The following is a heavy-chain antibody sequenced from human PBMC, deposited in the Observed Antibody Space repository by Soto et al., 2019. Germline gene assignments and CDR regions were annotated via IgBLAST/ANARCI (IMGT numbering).Heavy chain of an antibody. CDR1: GFTFSSYW. CDR3: AVAVAGPTAIGY. D-gene: IGHD6-19*01. Sequence: EVQLVESGGGLVQPGGSLRLSCAASGFTFSSYWMHWVRQAPGKGLEWVSRINSDGSSTSYADSVKGRFTISGDNAKNTLYLQMNRLRAEDTAVYYWAVAVAGPTAIGYWGQGTEVSVAS. V-gene: IGHV3-74*01. J-gene: IGHJ4*02. CDR2: INSDGSST.